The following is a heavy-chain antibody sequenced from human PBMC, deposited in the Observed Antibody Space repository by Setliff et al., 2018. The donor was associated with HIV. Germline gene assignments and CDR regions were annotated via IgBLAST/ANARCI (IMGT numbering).Heavy chain of an antibody. CDR2: MNPNSGNT. V-gene: IGHV1-8*02. CDR3: ARGGDYLGIPSYYYYYMDV. Sequence: GASVKVSCKASGHTFTSYDIYWVRQATGQGLEWMGWMNPNSGNTGYAQQFQGRVTMTRDTSISTAYMELSSLRSEDTAVYYCARGGDYLGIPSYYYYYMDVWGKGTTVTVSS. D-gene: IGHD4-17*01. CDR1: GHTFTSYD. J-gene: IGHJ6*03.